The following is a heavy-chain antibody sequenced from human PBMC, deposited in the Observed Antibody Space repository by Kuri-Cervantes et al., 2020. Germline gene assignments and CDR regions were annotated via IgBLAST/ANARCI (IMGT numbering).Heavy chain of an antibody. V-gene: IGHV3-30*01. D-gene: IGHD4-17*01. Sequence: GGSLRLSCAASGFTFSSYAMHWVRQAPGKGPEWVAVILYDGSNKYYADSVKGRFTISRDNSKNTLYLQMNSLRAEDTAVYYCAKGYGDYDYWGQGTLVTVSS. CDR2: ILYDGSNK. CDR1: GFTFSSYA. CDR3: AKGYGDYDY. J-gene: IGHJ4*02.